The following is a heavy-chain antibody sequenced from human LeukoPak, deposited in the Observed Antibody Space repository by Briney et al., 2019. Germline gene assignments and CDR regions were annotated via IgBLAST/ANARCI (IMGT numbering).Heavy chain of an antibody. CDR1: GYTFTGYY. D-gene: IGHD5-18*01. CDR3: ARLEGTAMAGDY. J-gene: IGHJ4*02. Sequence: ASVKVSCKASGYTFTGYYMHWVRQAPGQGLEWMGWINPNSGGTNYAQKFQGRVTMTRDTSISTAYMELSRLRSDDTAVYYCARLEGTAMAGDYWGQGTLVTVSS. V-gene: IGHV1-2*02. CDR2: INPNSGGT.